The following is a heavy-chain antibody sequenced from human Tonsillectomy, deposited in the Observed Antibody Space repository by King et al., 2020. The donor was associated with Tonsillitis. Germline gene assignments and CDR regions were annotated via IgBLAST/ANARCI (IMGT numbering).Heavy chain of an antibody. D-gene: IGHD3-22*01. J-gene: IGHJ4*02. CDR2: MNTNSGNT. CDR3: ARVSYYYDSSGYTPPAY. V-gene: IGHV1-8*01. CDR1: GYTFTSYD. Sequence: VQLVQSGAEVKKPGGSVKVSCKASGYTFTSYDINWVRQATGQGLEWMGWMNTNSGNTGYAQKFQGRVTMTRNTSISTAYMELSSLRSEDTAVYYCARVSYYYDSSGYTPPAYWGQGTLVTVSS.